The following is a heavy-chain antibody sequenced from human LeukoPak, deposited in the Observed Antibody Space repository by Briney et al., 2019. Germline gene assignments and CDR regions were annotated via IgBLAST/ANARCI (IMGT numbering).Heavy chain of an antibody. V-gene: IGHV3-21*01. CDR1: GFTFSSYS. CDR2: ISSSSSYI. D-gene: IGHD1-1*01. J-gene: IGHJ4*02. Sequence: PGGSLRLSCAASGFTFSSYSMNWVRQAPGKGLEWVSSISSSSSYIYYADSVEGRFTISRDNSKNTYLQMNSLRPEDTAVYYCATGGTKTATGRMGYWGQGTLVTVSS. CDR3: ATGGTKTATGRMGY.